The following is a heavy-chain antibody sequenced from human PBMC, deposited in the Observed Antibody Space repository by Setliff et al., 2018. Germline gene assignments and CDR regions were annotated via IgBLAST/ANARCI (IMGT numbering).Heavy chain of an antibody. CDR1: GASISSYY. Sequence: SETLSLTCTVSGASISSYYWSWIRQSPGKGLEWIGDIYYTGSTNYNPSLNSRVTISIDTSNNQFSLHLTSVTAADTARYFCARERQGGFLEWSPLDPWGQEILVTVSS. J-gene: IGHJ5*02. D-gene: IGHD3-3*01. CDR3: ARERQGGFLEWSPLDP. V-gene: IGHV4-59*12. CDR2: IYYTGST.